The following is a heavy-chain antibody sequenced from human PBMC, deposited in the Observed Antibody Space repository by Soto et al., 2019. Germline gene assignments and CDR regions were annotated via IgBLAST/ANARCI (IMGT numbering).Heavy chain of an antibody. CDR1: GFTFDDYT. V-gene: IGHV3-43*01. D-gene: IGHD3-10*01. CDR3: AKDRWFGELSYYYGMDV. J-gene: IGHJ6*02. CDR2: ISWDGGST. Sequence: GGSLRLSCAASGFTFDDYTMHWVRQAPGKGLEWVSLISWDGGSTYYADSVKGRFTISRDNSKNSLYLQMNSLRTEDTALYYCAKDRWFGELSYYYGMDVWGQGTTVTVSS.